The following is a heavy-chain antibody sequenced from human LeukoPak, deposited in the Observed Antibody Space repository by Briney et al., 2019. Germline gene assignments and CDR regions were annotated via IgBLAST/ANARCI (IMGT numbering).Heavy chain of an antibody. CDR2: VSGNGDTK. D-gene: IGHD2-21*02. V-gene: IGHV3-23*01. J-gene: IGHJ4*01. CDR1: TFYFTDYA. Sequence: PGGSLRLSCAVSTFYFTDYAMSWARQAPGKGLEWLSAVSGNGDTKDYVDSVKGRFTISRDNSRNTVHLQIDNLRTEDTAVYYCARGSTSTASGWVYWGHGTPVTVSS. CDR3: ARGSTSTASGWVY.